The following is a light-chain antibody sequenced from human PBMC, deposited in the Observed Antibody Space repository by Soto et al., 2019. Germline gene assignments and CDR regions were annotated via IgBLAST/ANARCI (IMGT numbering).Light chain of an antibody. Sequence: DIQMTQSPSSLSASVGDRVTITCRASQSISSYLNWYQQKPGKAPKLLIYAASSLQSGVPSRFSGSGDGTDFTLTIRSLQPEDFATYYCQQSYSTLWTFGQGTKVDIK. V-gene: IGKV1-39*01. CDR3: QQSYSTLWT. CDR2: AAS. J-gene: IGKJ1*01. CDR1: QSISSY.